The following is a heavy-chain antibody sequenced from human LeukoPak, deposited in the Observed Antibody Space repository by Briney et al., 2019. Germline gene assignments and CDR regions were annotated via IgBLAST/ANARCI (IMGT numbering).Heavy chain of an antibody. CDR2: INPNSGGT. CDR1: GYTFTGYY. D-gene: IGHD3-22*01. Sequence: ASVKVSCMASGYTFTGYYMHWVRQAPGQGLEWMGWINPNSGGTNYAQKFQGRVTMTRDTSISTAYMELSRLRSDDTAVYYCARGRGYDSSGYWAHYYYYYMDVWGKGTTVTVSS. CDR3: ARGRGYDSSGYWAHYYYYYMDV. V-gene: IGHV1-2*02. J-gene: IGHJ6*03.